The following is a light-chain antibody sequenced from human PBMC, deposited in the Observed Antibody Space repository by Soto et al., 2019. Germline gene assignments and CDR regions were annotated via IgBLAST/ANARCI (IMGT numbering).Light chain of an antibody. V-gene: IGLV4-69*01. Sequence: QTVVTQSPSASASLGASVKLTCTLSSGHRTYAIAWHQQQPEKGPRFLMKVNSDGSHSKGDGIPDRFSGSSSGAERYLTISSLQSEDEADYYCQTWGTGIVVFGGGTKVTVL. CDR3: QTWGTGIVV. CDR2: VNSDGSH. CDR1: SGHRTYA. J-gene: IGLJ2*01.